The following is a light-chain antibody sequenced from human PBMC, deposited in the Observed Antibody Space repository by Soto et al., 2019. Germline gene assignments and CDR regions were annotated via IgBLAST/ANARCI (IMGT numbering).Light chain of an antibody. J-gene: IGKJ4*01. V-gene: IGKV1-6*01. CDR1: QRIRHD. CDR3: LQSYTYPLT. CDR2: TTS. Sequence: AIRLTQSPSSLYASVGDRVNITCRARQRIRHDLGCYQQKPVQAPKLLIYTTSTLQSGVLSRFSGSGSGTHFTHTISSLQPEDFATSYCLQSYTYPLTLGGGSKVDI.